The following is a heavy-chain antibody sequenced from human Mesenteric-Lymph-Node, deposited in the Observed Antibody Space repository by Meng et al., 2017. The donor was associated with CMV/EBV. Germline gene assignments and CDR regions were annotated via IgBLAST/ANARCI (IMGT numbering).Heavy chain of an antibody. D-gene: IGHD5-18*01. V-gene: IGHV4-31*03. Sequence: SETLSLTCSVSGASISSGGYYWSWIRQHPGKGLEWIGYIYYSGSTYYNPSLKSRVTISVDTSKNQFSLKLSSVTAADTAVYYCARLDTAMTYDYWGQGTLVTVSS. CDR1: GASISSGGYY. CDR2: IYYSGST. J-gene: IGHJ4*02. CDR3: ARLDTAMTYDY.